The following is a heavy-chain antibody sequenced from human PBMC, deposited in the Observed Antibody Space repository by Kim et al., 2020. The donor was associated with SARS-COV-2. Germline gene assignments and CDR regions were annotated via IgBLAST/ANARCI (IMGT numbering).Heavy chain of an antibody. CDR1: GFTFSSYS. Sequence: LSLTCAASGFTFSSYSMNWVRQAPGKGLEWVSYIDSSSSTIYYADSVKARFTISRDNAQNSLYLQMNSLRDEDTAEYYCARGFSSGCCWGQGTLVTVSS. V-gene: IGHV3-48*02. D-gene: IGHD6-19*01. CDR3: ARGFSSGCC. CDR2: IDSSSSTI. J-gene: IGHJ4*02.